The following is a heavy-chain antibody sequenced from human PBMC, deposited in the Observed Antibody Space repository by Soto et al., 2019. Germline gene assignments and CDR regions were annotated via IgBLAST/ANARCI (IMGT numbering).Heavy chain of an antibody. V-gene: IGHV3-30*18. CDR2: ISYDGSNK. J-gene: IGHJ4*02. Sequence: GGSLRLSCAASGFTFSSYGMHWVRQAPGKGLEWVAVISYDGSNKYYADSVKGRFTISRDNSKNTLYLQMNSLRAEDTAVYYCAKDRGAYFDWLLNPFDYWGQGTLVTVSS. CDR3: AKDRGAYFDWLLNPFDY. D-gene: IGHD3-9*01. CDR1: GFTFSSYG.